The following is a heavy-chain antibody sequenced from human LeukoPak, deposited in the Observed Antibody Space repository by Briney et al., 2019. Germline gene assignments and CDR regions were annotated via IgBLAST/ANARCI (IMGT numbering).Heavy chain of an antibody. CDR2: ISGSGGST. J-gene: IGHJ4*02. CDR1: GYSFTSYW. Sequence: GESLKISCKGSGYSFTSYWIGWVRQMPGKGLEWVSAISGSGGSTYYADSVKGRFTISRDNSKNTLYLQMNSLRAEDTAVYFCVKEQSSGSYRTADYWGQGTPVTVSS. D-gene: IGHD3-10*01. V-gene: IGHV3-23*01. CDR3: VKEQSSGSYRTADY.